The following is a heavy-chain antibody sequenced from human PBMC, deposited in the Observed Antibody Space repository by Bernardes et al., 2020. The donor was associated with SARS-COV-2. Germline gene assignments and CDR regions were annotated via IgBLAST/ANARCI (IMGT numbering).Heavy chain of an antibody. CDR2: INANGRST. Sequence: LCASSGFIFEDYGMNWVQKCPGKGPEWVYGINANGRSTGYADSVKGRFTISRNNAKRSLYLQMNNLRAEDTAFYYCARAQFASGSYYNPPGDGGQGTLVAVSA. D-gene: IGHD3-10*01. CDR1: GFIFEDYG. CDR3: ARAQFASGSYYNPPGD. V-gene: IGHV3-20*04. J-gene: IGHJ4*02.